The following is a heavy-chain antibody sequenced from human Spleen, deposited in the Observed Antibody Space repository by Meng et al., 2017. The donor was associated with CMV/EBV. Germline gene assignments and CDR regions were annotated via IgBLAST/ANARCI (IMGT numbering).Heavy chain of an antibody. J-gene: IGHJ6*02. CDR1: GFTLMTYT. V-gene: IGHV3-21*04. Sequence: GESLKISCAASGFTLMTYTMDWVRQAPGKGLEWVSSISSTSTYIYYRDSVKGRFTVSRDNAKNSLYLQMNSLRAEDTAVYYCARDREAARPGYYYGMDVWGQGTTVTVSS. CDR3: ARDREAARPGYYYGMDV. CDR2: ISSTSTYI. D-gene: IGHD6-6*01.